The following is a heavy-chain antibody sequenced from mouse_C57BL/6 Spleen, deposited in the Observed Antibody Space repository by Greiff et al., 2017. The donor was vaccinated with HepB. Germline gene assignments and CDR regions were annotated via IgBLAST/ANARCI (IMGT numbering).Heavy chain of an antibody. V-gene: IGHV1-64*01. CDR2: IHPNSGST. CDR3: AREGATMVTTGAMDY. J-gene: IGHJ4*01. D-gene: IGHD2-2*01. CDR1: GYTFTSYW. Sequence: QVHVKQSGAELVKPGASVKLSCKASGYTFTSYWMHWVKQRPGQGLEWIGMIHPNSGSTNYNEKFKSKATLTVDKSSSTAYMQLSSLTSEDSAVYYCAREGATMVTTGAMDYWGQGTSVTVSS.